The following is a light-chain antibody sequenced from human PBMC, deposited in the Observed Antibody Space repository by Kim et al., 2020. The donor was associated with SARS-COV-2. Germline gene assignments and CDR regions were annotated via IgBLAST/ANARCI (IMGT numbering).Light chain of an antibody. J-gene: IGKJ1*01. CDR1: QSVRSN. V-gene: IGKV3-15*01. CDR3: QQYNNWPPWT. Sequence: SPGERATLSCRASQSVRSNVAWYQQKPGQAPRLLISGASTRATGIPARFSGSGSGTEFTLTISSLQSEDFAVYYCQQYNNWPPWTFGQGTKVEIK. CDR2: GAS.